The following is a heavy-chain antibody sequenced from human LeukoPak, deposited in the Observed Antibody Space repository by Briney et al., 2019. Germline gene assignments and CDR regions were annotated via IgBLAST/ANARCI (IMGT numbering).Heavy chain of an antibody. CDR3: ATQRPDIVLMVYARDAFDI. CDR1: GYTLTELS. V-gene: IGHV1-24*01. J-gene: IGHJ3*02. Sequence: ASVKVSCKVSGYTLTELSMHWVRQAPGKGLEWMGGFDPEDGETIYAQKFQGRVTMTEDTSTDTAYMEPSSLGSEDTAVYYCATQRPDIVLMVYARDAFDIWGQGTMVTVSS. CDR2: FDPEDGET. D-gene: IGHD2-8*01.